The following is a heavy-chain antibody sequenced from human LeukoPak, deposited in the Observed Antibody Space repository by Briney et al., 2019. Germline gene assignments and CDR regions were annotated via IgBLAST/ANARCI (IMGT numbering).Heavy chain of an antibody. Sequence: GGSLRLSCAASGFTFDDYGMSWVRQAPGKGLEWVSGINWNGGSRGYADSVKGRFTMSRDNAKNSLYLQMNSLRAEDTALYYCARGAADDWCYMDVWGKGTTVTVTS. J-gene: IGHJ6*03. CDR2: INWNGGSR. CDR1: GFTFDDYG. CDR3: ARGAADDWCYMDV. V-gene: IGHV3-20*04. D-gene: IGHD6-13*01.